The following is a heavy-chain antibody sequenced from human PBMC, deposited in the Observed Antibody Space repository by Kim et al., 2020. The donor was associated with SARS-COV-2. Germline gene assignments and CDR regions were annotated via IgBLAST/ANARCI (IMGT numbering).Heavy chain of an antibody. CDR3: AKRGPVAGTRFGYYYYGMDV. V-gene: IGHV3-30*02. D-gene: IGHD6-19*01. Sequence: FTLSRDNSKNTLYLQMNSLRAEDTAVYYCAKRGPVAGTRFGYYYYGMDVWGQGTTVTVSS. J-gene: IGHJ6*02.